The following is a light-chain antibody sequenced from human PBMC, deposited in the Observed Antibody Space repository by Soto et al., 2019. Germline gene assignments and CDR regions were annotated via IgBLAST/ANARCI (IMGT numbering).Light chain of an antibody. Sequence: EVVLTQSPGTLSLSPGESATLSCRASQSVSSNYLAWYQQKPGQAPRLLIYGVSTRATGIPDRFSGSGSGTDFSHTISRLEPEEFALYYCQQYFTSPLTFGDGTKVEIK. V-gene: IGKV3-20*01. J-gene: IGKJ4*01. CDR3: QQYFTSPLT. CDR1: QSVSSNY. CDR2: GVS.